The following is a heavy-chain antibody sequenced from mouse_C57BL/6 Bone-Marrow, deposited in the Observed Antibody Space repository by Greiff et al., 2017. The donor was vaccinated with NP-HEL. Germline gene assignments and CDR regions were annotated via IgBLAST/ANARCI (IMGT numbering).Heavy chain of an antibody. D-gene: IGHD2-4*01. CDR3: ARRGLYYDYEGGAMDY. CDR2: IDPSDSET. J-gene: IGHJ4*01. CDR1: GYTFTSYW. V-gene: IGHV1-52*01. Sequence: VQLQQPGAELVRPGSSVKLSCKASGYTFTSYWMHWVKQRPIQGLEWIGNIDPSDSETHYNQKFKDKATLTVDKSSSTAYMQLSSLTSEDSAVYYCARRGLYYDYEGGAMDYWGQGTSVTVSS.